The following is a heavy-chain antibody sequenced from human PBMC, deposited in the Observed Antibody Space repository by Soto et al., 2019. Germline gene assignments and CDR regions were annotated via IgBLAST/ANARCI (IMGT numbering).Heavy chain of an antibody. Sequence: SVKVSCKASGGTFSSYAISWVRQAPGQGLEWMGGIIPIFGTANYAQKFQGRVTITADESTSTAYMELSSPRSEDTAVYYCARAHGDYALGPLFSWFDPCGQGTLVSVSS. CDR2: IIPIFGTA. J-gene: IGHJ5*02. D-gene: IGHD4-17*01. CDR3: ARAHGDYALGPLFSWFDP. V-gene: IGHV1-69*13. CDR1: GGTFSSYA.